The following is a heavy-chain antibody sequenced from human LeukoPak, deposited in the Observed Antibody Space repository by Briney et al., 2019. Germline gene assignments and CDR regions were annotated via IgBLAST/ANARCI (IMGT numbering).Heavy chain of an antibody. V-gene: IGHV3-72*01. D-gene: IGHD3-10*01. CDR1: GFTFSSYE. J-gene: IGHJ5*02. CDR2: TRNKANSYTT. CDR3: ASLYGSGKRWVDP. Sequence: SGGSLRLSCAASGFTFSSYEMNWVRQALGKGLEWVGRTRNKANSYTTEYAASVKGRFTISRDDSKNSLYLQMNSLKTEDTAVYYCASLYGSGKRWVDPWGQGTLVTVSS.